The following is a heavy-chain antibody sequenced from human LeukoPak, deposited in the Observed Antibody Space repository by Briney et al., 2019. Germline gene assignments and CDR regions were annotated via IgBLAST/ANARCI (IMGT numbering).Heavy chain of an antibody. CDR1: GYTFTGYY. CDR2: INPNSGGT. J-gene: IGHJ5*02. Sequence: ASVKVSCKASGYTFTGYYMHWVRQAPGQGLEWMGWINPNSGGTNYAQKFQGGVTMTRDTSISTAYMELSRLRSDDTAVYYCARDGEAVVTVAHWFDPWGQGTLVTVSS. D-gene: IGHD2-21*02. CDR3: ARDGEAVVTVAHWFDP. V-gene: IGHV1-2*02.